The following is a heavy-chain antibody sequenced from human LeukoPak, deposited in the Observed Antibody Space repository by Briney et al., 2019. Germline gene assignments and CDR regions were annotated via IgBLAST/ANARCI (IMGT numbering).Heavy chain of an antibody. CDR1: GFSFGNYA. J-gene: IGHJ5*01. Sequence: GGSLRLSCVASGFSFGNYAMSWVRHAPGKGLQWVSQISGTGGATWYAGFARDRFTISRDNSKKTLYLQMSGLRVEDTAMYYCVKDPRDTYGTNWFVSWGQGTLLIVSS. CDR2: ISGTGGAT. CDR3: VKDPRDTYGTNWFVS. D-gene: IGHD2-21*01. V-gene: IGHV3-23*01.